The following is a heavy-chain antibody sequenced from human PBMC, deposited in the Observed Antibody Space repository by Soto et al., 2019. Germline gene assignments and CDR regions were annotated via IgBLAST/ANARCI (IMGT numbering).Heavy chain of an antibody. D-gene: IGHD4-17*01. CDR1: VYSFTSYW. J-gene: IGHJ6*02. CDR2: IYPGDSDT. V-gene: IGHV5-51*01. Sequence: DPLKISCKGSVYSFTSYWIGWVRQMPGKGLEWMGIIYPGDSDTRYSPPFQGQVTISADKSISTAYLQWSSLKASDTAMYYCARRTVTTSDLLYYYYGMDVWGQGTTVHVSS. CDR3: ARRTVTTSDLLYYYYGMDV.